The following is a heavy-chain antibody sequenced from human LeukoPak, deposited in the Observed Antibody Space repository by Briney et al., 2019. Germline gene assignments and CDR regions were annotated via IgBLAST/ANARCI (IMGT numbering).Heavy chain of an antibody. CDR1: GGSISNYY. D-gene: IGHD3-22*01. Sequence: SETLSLTCTVSGGSISNYYWSWIRQPPGKELEWIGYIYYSGSTNYNPSLKSRVTISVDTSKNQFSLKLSSVTAADTAVYYCARSPSSGYAAGLYYFDYWGQGTLVTVSS. CDR2: IYYSGST. CDR3: ARSPSSGYAAGLYYFDY. V-gene: IGHV4-59*08. J-gene: IGHJ4*02.